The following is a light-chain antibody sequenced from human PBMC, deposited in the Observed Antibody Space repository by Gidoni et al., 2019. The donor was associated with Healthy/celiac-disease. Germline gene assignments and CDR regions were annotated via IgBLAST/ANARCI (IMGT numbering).Light chain of an antibody. CDR1: KGIRHY. CDR2: AAS. J-gene: IGKJ3*01. Sequence: IQMTPSPSSPSASVGDRVTITCRARKGIRHYLAWYQKKPGKVPKLLIYAASTFQSGVPSRFSGSVSGTDITLTISSLQPEDVATYYCQKYNSAPFTFGPGTKVDIK. V-gene: IGKV1-27*01. CDR3: QKYNSAPFT.